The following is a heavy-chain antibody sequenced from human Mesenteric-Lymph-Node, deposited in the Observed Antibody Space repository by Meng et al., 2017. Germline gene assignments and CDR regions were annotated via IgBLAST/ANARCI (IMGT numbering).Heavy chain of an antibody. CDR2: ISYDGSNK. J-gene: IGHJ4*02. Sequence: SCKVSGYTLTELSMHWVRQAPGKGLEWMAVISYDGSNKYYADSVKGRFTISRDNSKNTLYLQMNSLRAEDTAVYYCARDTVRGSHWVGYFDYWGQGTLVTVSS. CDR3: ARDTVRGSHWVGYFDY. CDR1: GYTLTELS. D-gene: IGHD2-15*01. V-gene: IGHV3-30*01.